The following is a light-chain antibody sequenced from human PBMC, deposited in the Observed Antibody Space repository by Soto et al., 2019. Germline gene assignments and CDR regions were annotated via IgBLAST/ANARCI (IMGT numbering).Light chain of an antibody. Sequence: EIVVTQSPCALSASPGETSTLSCRASQSVSSDVAWYQQKPGQAPRLLIYGAFTRATGIPARFSGSGSGTEFTLTISSLQSEDFAVYYCQYYDQWPPWAFGQGTKVDIK. CDR1: QSVSSD. V-gene: IGKV3-15*01. CDR2: GAF. J-gene: IGKJ1*01. CDR3: QYYDQWPPWA.